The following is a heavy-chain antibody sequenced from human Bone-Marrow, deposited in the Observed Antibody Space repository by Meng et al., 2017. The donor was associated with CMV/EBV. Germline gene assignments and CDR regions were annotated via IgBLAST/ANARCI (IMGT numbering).Heavy chain of an antibody. CDR3: TTGYCSRTSCTY. V-gene: IGHV3-15*01. D-gene: IGHD2-2*01. Sequence: ETLSLTCAASGFTFSNAWMSWVRQAPGKGLEWVGRIKSKTDGGTTDYAAPVKGRFTISRDDSKNTLYLQMNSLKTEDTAVYYCTTGYCSRTSCTYWGQGTLVTVSS. CDR2: IKSKTDGGTT. CDR1: GFTFSNAW. J-gene: IGHJ4*02.